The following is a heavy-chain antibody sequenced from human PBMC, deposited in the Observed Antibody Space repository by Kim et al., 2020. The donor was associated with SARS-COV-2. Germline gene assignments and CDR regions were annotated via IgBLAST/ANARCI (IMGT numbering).Heavy chain of an antibody. CDR1: GLTISSYW. J-gene: IGHJ4*02. CDR3: TRAGGWY. CDR2: IRQDGNEK. D-gene: IGHD3-16*01. Sequence: GGSLRLSCAASGLTISSYWMSWVRQAPGKGLEWVANIRQDGNEKYYVDSVKGRFTISRENAKNSLYLQMNRLRVEDTAVYYCTRAGGWYWGQGSLVTVSS. V-gene: IGHV3-7*03.